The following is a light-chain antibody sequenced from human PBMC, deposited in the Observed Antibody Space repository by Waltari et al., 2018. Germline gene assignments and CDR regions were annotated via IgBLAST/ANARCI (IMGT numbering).Light chain of an antibody. CDR1: QSISNY. CDR2: DAS. CDR3: QQRSEWPLT. Sequence: EIVLTQSPATLSLSPGERATLSCRASQSISNYLGWYQQKLGQAPRLLVYDASKRAAGIPARFSGSGFVTDFTLTISSLEPEDFAVYYCQQRSEWPLTFGGGTKVEMK. J-gene: IGKJ4*01. V-gene: IGKV3-11*01.